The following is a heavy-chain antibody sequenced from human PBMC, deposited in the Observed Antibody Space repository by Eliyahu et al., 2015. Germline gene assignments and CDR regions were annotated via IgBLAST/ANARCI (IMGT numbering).Heavy chain of an antibody. CDR3: ARAQGPYPSAADAFDI. Sequence: QVQLVESGGGVVQPGXSLRXSCAASGFXXXXYAMHWVRXAPSKGLEWVAVISYDGSNKYXADSVKGRFTISRDNSKNTLYLQMNSLRAEDTAVYYCARAQGPYPSAADAFDIWGQGTMVTVSS. J-gene: IGHJ3*02. CDR2: ISYDGSNK. D-gene: IGHD2-15*01. V-gene: IGHV3-30-3*01. CDR1: GFXXXXYA.